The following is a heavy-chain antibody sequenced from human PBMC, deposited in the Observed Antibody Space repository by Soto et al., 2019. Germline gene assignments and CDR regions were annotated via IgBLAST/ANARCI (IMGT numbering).Heavy chain of an antibody. J-gene: IGHJ4*02. CDR3: ASRRYYDSSGYTFFDY. CDR2: ISAYNGNT. Sequence: ASVKVSCKASGYTFTSYGISWVRQAPGQGLEWMGWISAYNGNTNYAQKLQGRVTMTTDTSTSTAYMELRSLRSDDTAVYYCASRRYYDSSGYTFFDYWGQGALVTVSS. CDR1: GYTFTSYG. D-gene: IGHD3-22*01. V-gene: IGHV1-18*01.